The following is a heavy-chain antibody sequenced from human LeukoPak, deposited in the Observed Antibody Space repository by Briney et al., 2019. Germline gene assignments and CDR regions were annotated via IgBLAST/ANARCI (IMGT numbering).Heavy chain of an antibody. Sequence: ASVKVSCKASGYTFASYDINWVRQASGQGLEWMGWMNPNTGDRGYAQKFQGRVTMTRDTSIGTAYMELSSLISEDTAVYFCARGYYRSGSYHYWGQGTLVTVSS. CDR3: ARGYYRSGSYHY. D-gene: IGHD3-10*01. J-gene: IGHJ4*02. V-gene: IGHV1-8*01. CDR1: GYTFASYD. CDR2: MNPNTGDR.